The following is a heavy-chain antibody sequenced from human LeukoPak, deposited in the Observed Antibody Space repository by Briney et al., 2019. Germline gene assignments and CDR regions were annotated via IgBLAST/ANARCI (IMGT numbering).Heavy chain of an antibody. Sequence: PSETLSLTCTVSGGSISSSSYYWGWIRQPPGKGLEWIGSIYYSGSTYYNPSLKSRVTISVDTSKNQFSLKLSSVTAADTAVYYCASVGPPAGTQSYYFDYWGQGTLVTVSS. CDR2: IYYSGST. J-gene: IGHJ4*02. V-gene: IGHV4-39*07. D-gene: IGHD6-19*01. CDR3: ASVGPPAGTQSYYFDY. CDR1: GGSISSSSYY.